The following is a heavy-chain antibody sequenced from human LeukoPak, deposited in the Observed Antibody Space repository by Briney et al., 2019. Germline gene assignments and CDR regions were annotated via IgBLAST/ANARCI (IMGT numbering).Heavy chain of an antibody. CDR3: ATVSEY. V-gene: IGHV3-74*01. Sequence: GGSLRLSCAASGFTFNYFWLHWVRQVPGKGLVWVSGINNDGTATYCADSVKGRFTISRDNAKNTVYLQMNGLRAEDTSVYFCATVSEYWGQGTLVTVSS. CDR2: INNDGTAT. CDR1: GFTFNYFW. J-gene: IGHJ4*02.